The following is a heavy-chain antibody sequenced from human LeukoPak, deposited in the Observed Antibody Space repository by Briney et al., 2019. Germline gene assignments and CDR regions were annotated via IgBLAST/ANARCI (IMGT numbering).Heavy chain of an antibody. CDR1: GGSISSSNFY. Sequence: SETLSLTCTVSGGSISSSNFYWGWIRQPPGKGLEWIGEINHSGSTNYNPSLKSRVTISVDTSKNQFSLKLISVTAADTAVYYCATWGGGGVPFDYWGQGTLVTVSS. CDR3: ATWGGGGVPFDY. CDR2: INHSGST. D-gene: IGHD3-16*01. J-gene: IGHJ4*02. V-gene: IGHV4-39*07.